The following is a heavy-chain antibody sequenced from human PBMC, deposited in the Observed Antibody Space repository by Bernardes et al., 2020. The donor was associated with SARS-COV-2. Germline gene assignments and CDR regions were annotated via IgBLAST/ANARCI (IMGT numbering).Heavy chain of an antibody. Sequence: VQVSCKASGDTFTIYDINCVRQATGQGLEWMGWMNPNSGNTGYAQKFQGRVTMTRNTSISTDYMELSSLRSEDTAVYYCARGYKSRLKFVYCYGMDVWGQGTTVTVSS. CDR3: ARGYKSRLKFVYCYGMDV. CDR2: MNPNSGNT. D-gene: IGHD6-13*01. J-gene: IGHJ6*02. V-gene: IGHV1-8*01. CDR1: GDTFTIYD.